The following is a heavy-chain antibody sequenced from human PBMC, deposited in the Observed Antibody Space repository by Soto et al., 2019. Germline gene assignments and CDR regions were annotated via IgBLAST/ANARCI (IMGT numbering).Heavy chain of an antibody. Sequence: WLRRAGRTSTGYFAISVVYWVRQSTGRGLEWLAYMSFDGTEKHYADSVKGRLTMSKDQSESETTFFFLMHTLKRDDTAVYHRATGVTGYGRGWDDKPLDSWGRGTLVTVPS. D-gene: IGHD6-19*01. J-gene: IGHJ5*01. V-gene: IGHV3-30-3*01. CDR2: MSFDGTEK. CDR1: TGYFAISV. CDR3: ATGVTGYGRGWDDKPLDS.